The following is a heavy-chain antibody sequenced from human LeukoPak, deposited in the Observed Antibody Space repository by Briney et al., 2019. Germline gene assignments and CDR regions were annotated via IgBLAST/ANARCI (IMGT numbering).Heavy chain of an antibody. D-gene: IGHD3-22*01. CDR1: GFTFSDYY. J-gene: IGHJ5*02. V-gene: IGHV3-11*01. CDR2: ISSSGSTI. CDR3: ARVILYDSSGYCWFDP. Sequence: PGGSLRLSCAASGFTFSDYYMSWIRQAPGKGLEWVSYISSSGSTIYYADSVKGRFTISRDNAKNSLYLQTNSLRAEDTAVYYCARVILYDSSGYCWFDPWGQGTLVTVSS.